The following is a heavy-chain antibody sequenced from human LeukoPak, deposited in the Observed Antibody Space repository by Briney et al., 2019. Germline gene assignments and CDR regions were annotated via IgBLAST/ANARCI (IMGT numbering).Heavy chain of an antibody. CDR3: ATANPLRRDHYYYYYYMDV. V-gene: IGHV1-24*01. Sequence: ASVKVSCKVSGYTLTELSMHWVRQAPGKGIEWMGGFDPEDGETIYAQKFQGRVTMTEDTSTDTAYMELSSLRSEDTAVYYCATANPLRRDHYYYYYYMDVWGKGTTVTVSS. J-gene: IGHJ6*03. CDR1: GYTLTELS. CDR2: FDPEDGET. D-gene: IGHD4-17*01.